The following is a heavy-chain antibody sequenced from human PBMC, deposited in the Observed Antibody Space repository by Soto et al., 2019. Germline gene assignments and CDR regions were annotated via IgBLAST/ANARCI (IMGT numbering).Heavy chain of an antibody. J-gene: IGHJ4*02. V-gene: IGHV4-59*01. CDR2: IYSSGST. D-gene: IGHD5-18*01. Sequence: PSETLSLTCTVSGGSITNYYWSWIRHPPGKGLEWIGYIYSSGSTNYNPSLKSRVTISADTSKNQVSLKLTSVTAADTAVYYCARDHPHSYGIYYFDYWGQGTLVTVS. CDR1: GGSITNYY. CDR3: ARDHPHSYGIYYFDY.